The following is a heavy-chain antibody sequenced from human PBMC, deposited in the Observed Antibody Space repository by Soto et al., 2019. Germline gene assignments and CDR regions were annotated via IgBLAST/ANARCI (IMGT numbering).Heavy chain of an antibody. CDR1: GFSLSSYW. D-gene: IGHD3-10*01. V-gene: IGHV3-74*01. J-gene: IGHJ4*02. CDR2: INPDGRIT. Sequence: GGSLRLSCADSGFSLSSYWVHWVRQSPGKGLMWVSRINPDGRITNYADSVKGRFTISRDNAKNTVYLQMDSLRAEDTAVYYCTRAGSYRFDYWGQGTLVTVSS. CDR3: TRAGSYRFDY.